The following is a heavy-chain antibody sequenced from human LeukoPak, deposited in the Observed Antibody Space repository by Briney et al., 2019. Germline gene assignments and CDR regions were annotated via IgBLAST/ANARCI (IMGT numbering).Heavy chain of an antibody. CDR1: GGSISSSSYY. CDR2: IYYSGST. D-gene: IGHD4-17*01. J-gene: IGHJ3*02. V-gene: IGHV4-39*07. Sequence: SETLSLTCTVSGGSISSSSYYWGWIRQPPGKGLEWIGGIYYSGSTYYNPSLKSRVTISVDTSKNQFSLKLSSVTAADTAVYYCARDGLRRYDAFDIWGQGTMVTVSS. CDR3: ARDGLRRYDAFDI.